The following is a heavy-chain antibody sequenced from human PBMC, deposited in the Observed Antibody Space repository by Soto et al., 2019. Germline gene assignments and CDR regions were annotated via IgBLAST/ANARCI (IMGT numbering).Heavy chain of an antibody. CDR3: ASSSGNNYGVGTNYYFDY. CDR1: GGTFSTYS. V-gene: IGHV1-69*06. Sequence: QVQLVQSGAEVKKPGSSVKVSCKTSGGTFSTYSIVWVRQAPGEGLEWMGGIIPIFGTANYAQKFQDRVTINEAKSTNTAFMELSSLKSEDTAMYYCASSSGNNYGVGTNYYFDYWGQGTLVTVSS. CDR2: IIPIFGTA. D-gene: IGHD1-26*01. J-gene: IGHJ4*02.